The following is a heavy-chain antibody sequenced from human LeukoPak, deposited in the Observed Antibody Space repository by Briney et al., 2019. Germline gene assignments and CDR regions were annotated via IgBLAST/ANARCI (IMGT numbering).Heavy chain of an antibody. J-gene: IGHJ4*02. CDR2: IYPGDSDT. D-gene: IGHD4-23*01. CDR3: AREANGASSLDY. CDR1: GYSFTRYW. Sequence: GESLKISCKGYGYSFTRYWIGWVRQMPGKGLEWMGIIYPGDSDTRYSPSFQGQVTISADKSISTAYLQWRSLKASDTAMYYCAREANGASSLDYWGQGTLVTASA. V-gene: IGHV5-51*01.